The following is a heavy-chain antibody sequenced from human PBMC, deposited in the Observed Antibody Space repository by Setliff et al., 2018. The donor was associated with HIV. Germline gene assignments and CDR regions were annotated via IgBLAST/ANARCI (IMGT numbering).Heavy chain of an antibody. J-gene: IGHJ4*02. CDR1: GFTVSRFY. CDR3: ARDSPLSHFDY. CDR2: IYSDGSS. Sequence: SLRLSCAASGFTVSRFYMSWVRQAPGKGLEWVSVIYSDGSSYYADSVRGRFTISGDNYKNTLYLQMNSLRPEDTAVYYCARDSPLSHFDYWGQGILVTVSS. V-gene: IGHV3-53*01.